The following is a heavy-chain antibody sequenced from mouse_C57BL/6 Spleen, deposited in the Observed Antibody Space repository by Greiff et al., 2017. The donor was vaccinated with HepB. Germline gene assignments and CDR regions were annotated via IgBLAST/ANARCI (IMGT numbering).Heavy chain of an antibody. V-gene: IGHV1-66*01. CDR3: AYGSREAWFAY. Sequence: VQLQESGPELVKPGASVKISCKASGYSFTSYYIHWVKQRPGQGLEWIGWIYPGSGNTKYNEKFKGKATLTADTSSSTAYMQLSSLTSEDSAVYYCAYGSREAWFAYWGQGTLVTVSA. CDR1: GYSFTSYY. CDR2: IYPGSGNT. D-gene: IGHD1-1*01. J-gene: IGHJ3*01.